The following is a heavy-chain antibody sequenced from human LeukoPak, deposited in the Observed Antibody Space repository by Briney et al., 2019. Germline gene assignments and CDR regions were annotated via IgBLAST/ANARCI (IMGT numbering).Heavy chain of an antibody. CDR2: IYSGGST. CDR3: AKDAYGSGSFVYFQH. CDR1: GFIFNSYS. D-gene: IGHD3-10*01. J-gene: IGHJ1*01. Sequence: AGGSLRLSCAASGFIFNSYSMNWFRQAPGKGLEWVSVIYSGGSTYYADSVKGRFTISRDNAKNSLYLQMNSLRAEDTALYYCAKDAYGSGSFVYFQHWGQGTLVTVSS. V-gene: IGHV3-53*05.